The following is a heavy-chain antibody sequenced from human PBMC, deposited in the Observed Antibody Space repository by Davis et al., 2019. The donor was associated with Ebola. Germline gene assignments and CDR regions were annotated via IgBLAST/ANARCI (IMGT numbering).Heavy chain of an antibody. Sequence: SVKVSCKASGYTVIGYYMHWVRQAPGQGLEWMGRIIPILGIANYAQKFQGRVTITADKSTSTAYMGLSSLRSEDTAVYYCARGPYGMEVWGQGTTVTVSS. CDR1: GYTVIGYY. V-gene: IGHV1-69*04. CDR3: ARGPYGMEV. CDR2: IIPILGIA. J-gene: IGHJ6*02.